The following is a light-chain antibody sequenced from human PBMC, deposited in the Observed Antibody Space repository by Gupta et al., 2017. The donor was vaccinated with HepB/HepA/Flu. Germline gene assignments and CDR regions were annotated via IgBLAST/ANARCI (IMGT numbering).Light chain of an antibody. CDR1: QDISNY. CDR2: GAS. V-gene: IGKV1-33*01. J-gene: IGKJ2*01. CDR3: QQYDDLPYT. Sequence: IQMTQSPSSLSASVGDRVTITCQASQDISNYLNWYQQKPGKAPQLLIYGASSWETGVPFRFSGGSSGTLYTLTISGLQPEDFATYFCQQYDDLPYTFGQGTRLETK.